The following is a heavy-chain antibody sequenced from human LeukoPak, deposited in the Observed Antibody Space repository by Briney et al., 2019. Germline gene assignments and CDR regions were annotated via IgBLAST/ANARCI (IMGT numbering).Heavy chain of an antibody. V-gene: IGHV5-10-1*01. CDR3: ARLGDGYNYTPVY. CDR2: IDPSDSYT. J-gene: IGHJ4*02. Sequence: GEALEIPFKGSGYSFTSYWIRWGRTMPGKGVEGMGRIDPSDSYTNYSPSFQGHVTISADKSISIAYLQWSSLKASDTAMYYCARLGDGYNYTPVYWGQGTLVTVSS. CDR1: GYSFTSYW. D-gene: IGHD5-24*01.